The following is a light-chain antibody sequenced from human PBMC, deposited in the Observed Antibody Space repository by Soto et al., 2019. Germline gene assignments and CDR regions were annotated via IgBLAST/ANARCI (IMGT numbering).Light chain of an antibody. CDR1: QSVSGN. V-gene: IGKV3-15*01. CDR2: GAS. Sequence: EIVMTQSPATLSVSPGERATLSCRASQSVSGNLAWYQQKPGQASRLLIYGASTKATGIPARFSGSGSGTEFTLTISSLQYEDFAVYYCQQYNNWPPVTFGGGTKVEIK. J-gene: IGKJ4*01. CDR3: QQYNNWPPVT.